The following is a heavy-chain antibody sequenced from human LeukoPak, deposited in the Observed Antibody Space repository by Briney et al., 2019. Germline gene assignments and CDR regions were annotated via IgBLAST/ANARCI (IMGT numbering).Heavy chain of an antibody. D-gene: IGHD3-22*01. CDR2: IIPIFGTA. V-gene: IGHV1-69*01. J-gene: IGHJ4*02. Sequence: SVKVSCKASGGTFSSYAISWVRQAPGQGLEWMGGIIPIFGTANYAQKFQGRVTITADESTSTAYMELSSLRSEDTAVHYCARRGLGDSSGYQDIHFDYWGQGTLVTVSS. CDR1: GGTFSSYA. CDR3: ARRGLGDSSGYQDIHFDY.